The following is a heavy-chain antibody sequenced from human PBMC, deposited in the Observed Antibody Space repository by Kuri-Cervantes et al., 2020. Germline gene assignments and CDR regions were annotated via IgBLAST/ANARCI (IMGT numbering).Heavy chain of an antibody. CDR1: GYTFTSYG. V-gene: IGHV1-18*01. CDR2: ISAYNGNT. J-gene: IGHJ6*02. D-gene: IGHD3-22*01. Sequence: ASVKVSCKASGYTFTSYGISWVRQAPGQGLEWMGWISAYNGNTNYAQKFQGRVTITRDTSASTAYMELSSLRSEDTAVYYCARDGARDSSPHGYYYYYGMDVWGQGTTVTVSS. CDR3: ARDGARDSSPHGYYYYYGMDV.